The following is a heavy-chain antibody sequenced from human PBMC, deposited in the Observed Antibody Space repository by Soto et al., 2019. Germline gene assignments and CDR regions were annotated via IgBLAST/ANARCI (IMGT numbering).Heavy chain of an antibody. CDR3: VSWAGSSY. CDR1: GFTFNTSW. Sequence: VGSLRLSCAVSGFTFNTSWMSWVRRAPGKGLEWVAHMNQHGSEKYYVDSVKGRFTISGDDAKNSLYLQMNSLGAEDTAVYYCVSWAGSSYWGQGTLVTVSS. CDR2: MNQHGSEK. J-gene: IGHJ4*02. D-gene: IGHD3-10*01. V-gene: IGHV3-7*05.